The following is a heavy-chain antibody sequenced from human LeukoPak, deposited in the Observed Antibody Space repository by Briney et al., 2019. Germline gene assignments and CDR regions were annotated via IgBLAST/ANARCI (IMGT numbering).Heavy chain of an antibody. CDR3: ARVVIASYYYYYMDV. D-gene: IGHD3-22*01. J-gene: IGHJ6*03. V-gene: IGHV4-4*07. Sequence: PSETLSLTCTVSGGSISSYYWSWIRQPAGKGLEWIGRIYTSGSTNYNLSLKSRVTMSVDTSKNQFSLKLSSVTAADAAVYYCARVVIASYYYYYMDVWGKGTTVTVS. CDR2: IYTSGST. CDR1: GGSISSYY.